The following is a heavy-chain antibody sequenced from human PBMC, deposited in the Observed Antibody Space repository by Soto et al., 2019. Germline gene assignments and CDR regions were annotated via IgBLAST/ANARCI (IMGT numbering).Heavy chain of an antibody. D-gene: IGHD6-19*01. CDR3: ARGIEGWYQGRYYYGMDV. CDR1: GGSVSSGSYY. CDR2: IYYSGST. J-gene: IGHJ6*02. V-gene: IGHV4-61*01. Sequence: QVQLQESGPGLVKPSETLSLTCTVSGGSVSSGSYYWSWIRQPPGKGLEWIGYIYYSGSTNYNPSLKSLCTMSVYTSKNQFSLKLSSVTAADTAVYYCARGIEGWYQGRYYYGMDVWGQGTTVTVSS.